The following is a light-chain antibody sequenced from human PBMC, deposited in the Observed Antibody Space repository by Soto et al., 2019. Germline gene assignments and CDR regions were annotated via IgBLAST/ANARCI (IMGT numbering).Light chain of an antibody. V-gene: IGKV3-20*01. CDR2: GAS. J-gene: IGKJ1*01. CDR3: QQYGNLRWT. Sequence: EIVLTQSPGTLSLSPGERATLSCRASQSVSGRYLAWYQQKPGQAPRLFISGASTRATGIPDRFSGSGSGTDFTLTISRLEPEDFAVYYCQQYGNLRWTFGQGTKV. CDR1: QSVSGRY.